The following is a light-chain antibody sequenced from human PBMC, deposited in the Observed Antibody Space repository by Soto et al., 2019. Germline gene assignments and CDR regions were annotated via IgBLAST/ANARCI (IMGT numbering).Light chain of an antibody. V-gene: IGLV3-21*02. CDR3: QVWHNKNDQWI. CDR2: DDS. J-gene: IGLJ2*01. Sequence: SYELTQPPSVSVAPGQTATITCGGSNIGVKSVHWYQQRPGQAPILAVYDDSARPSGITERFSGSNSGNTATLTISRVEAGDEADYYCQVWHNKNDQWIFGGGTQLTVL. CDR1: NIGVKS.